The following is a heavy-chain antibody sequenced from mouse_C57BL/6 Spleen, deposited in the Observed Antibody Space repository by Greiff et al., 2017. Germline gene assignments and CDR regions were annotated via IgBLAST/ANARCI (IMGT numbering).Heavy chain of an antibody. J-gene: IGHJ2*01. CDR2: IDPSDSYT. V-gene: IGHV1-69*01. Sequence: QVQLQQPGAELVMPGASVKLSCKASGYTFTSYWMHWVKQRPGQGLEWIGEIDPSDSYTNYNQKFKGKSTLTVDKSSSTAYMQLSSLTSEDSEVYYCARRGTVVVPFDYWGQGTTLTVSS. CDR3: ARRGTVVVPFDY. D-gene: IGHD1-1*01. CDR1: GYTFTSYW.